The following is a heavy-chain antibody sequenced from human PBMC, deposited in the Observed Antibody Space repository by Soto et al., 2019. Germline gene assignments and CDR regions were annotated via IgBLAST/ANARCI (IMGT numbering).Heavy chain of an antibody. V-gene: IGHV3-30*18. D-gene: IGHD3-22*01. J-gene: IGHJ4*02. CDR1: GFPFSSYG. CDR2: ISYDGSKK. CDR3: AKDRKVGDYYDSSGYCDY. Sequence: GGSLRLSCAASGFPFSSYGMHWVRQAPGKGLEWVAVISYDGSKKYYGDSVQGRFTISRDNSRNTLYLQMNSLRAEDTAVYYCAKDRKVGDYYDSSGYCDYWGQGTPVTVSS.